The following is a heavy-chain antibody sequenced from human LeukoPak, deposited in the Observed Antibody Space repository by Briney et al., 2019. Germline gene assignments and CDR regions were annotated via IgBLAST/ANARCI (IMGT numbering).Heavy chain of an antibody. D-gene: IGHD3-9*01. Sequence: GGSLRLSCAASGFTFSSYEMNWVRQAPGKGLEWVSYISSSGSTIYYADSVKGRFTISRDNAKNSLYLQMNSLRAEDTAVYYCAIRYFDWSLFYYYMDVWGKGTTVTISS. CDR3: AIRYFDWSLFYYYMDV. CDR1: GFTFSSYE. J-gene: IGHJ6*03. V-gene: IGHV3-48*03. CDR2: ISSSGSTI.